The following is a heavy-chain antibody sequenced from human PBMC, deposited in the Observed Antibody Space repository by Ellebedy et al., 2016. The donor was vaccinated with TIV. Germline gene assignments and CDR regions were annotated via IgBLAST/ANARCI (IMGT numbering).Heavy chain of an antibody. CDR2: INHSGST. Sequence: SETLSLTXAVYGGSFSGYYWSWIRQPPGKGLEWIGEINHSGSTNYNPSLKSRVTISVDTSKNQFSLKLSSVTAADTAVYYCARTNPDWYFDLWGRGTLVTVSS. V-gene: IGHV4-34*01. D-gene: IGHD1-14*01. CDR3: ARTNPDWYFDL. CDR1: GGSFSGYY. J-gene: IGHJ2*01.